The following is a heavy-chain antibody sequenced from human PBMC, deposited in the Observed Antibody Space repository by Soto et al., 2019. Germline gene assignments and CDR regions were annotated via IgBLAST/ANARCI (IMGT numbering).Heavy chain of an antibody. CDR3: ASRYSYGYGKFDY. Sequence: XESLTISCKGSGYSFSSYAISLVRQMPGKGLEWMGRIDPSDSYTNYSPSFQGHVTISADKSISTAYLQWSSLKASDTAMYYCASRYSYGYGKFDYWGQGTLVTVSS. V-gene: IGHV5-10-1*01. D-gene: IGHD5-18*01. CDR2: IDPSDSYT. CDR1: GYSFSSYA. J-gene: IGHJ4*02.